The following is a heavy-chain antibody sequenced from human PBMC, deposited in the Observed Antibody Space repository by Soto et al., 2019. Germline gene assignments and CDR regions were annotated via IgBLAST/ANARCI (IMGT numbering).Heavy chain of an antibody. J-gene: IGHJ5*02. CDR1: GGSIISGDYF. D-gene: IGHD2-15*01. CDR3: ARGPEHCGGGSYVNWFDP. CDR2: IYYSGST. Sequence: SETLSLTCAVSGGSIISGDYFWSWIRQPPGKGLEWIGHIYYSGSTYYNPSLKSRVTMSVDTSKNQFSLKLSSVTAADTAVYYCARGPEHCGGGSYVNWFDPWGQGTLVTVSS. V-gene: IGHV4-30-4*01.